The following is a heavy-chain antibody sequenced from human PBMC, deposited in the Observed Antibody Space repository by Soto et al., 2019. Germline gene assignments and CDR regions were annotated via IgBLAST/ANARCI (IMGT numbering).Heavy chain of an antibody. Sequence: QVQLQQWGAEVLKPSETLSLTCVVNGGSFSGYYWRWIRQSPGKGLEWLGEINDSGITDSNPSLKSLVTISVDMSQNQFSLNLKSVTAADSAVYHCARGRSSVPDRRGIGYYGLDVWGQGTTVTVSS. J-gene: IGHJ6*02. V-gene: IGHV4-34*01. CDR2: INDSGIT. CDR3: ARGRSSVPDRRGIGYYGLDV. CDR1: GGSFSGYY. D-gene: IGHD2-2*03.